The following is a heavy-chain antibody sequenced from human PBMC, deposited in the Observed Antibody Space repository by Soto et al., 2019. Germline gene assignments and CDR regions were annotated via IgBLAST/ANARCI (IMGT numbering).Heavy chain of an antibody. D-gene: IGHD2-15*01. CDR3: ARGGGTSIVVVVAAATGLDAFDI. CDR1: GGSISSGCYY. J-gene: IGHJ3*02. Sequence: PSETLSLTCTVSGGSISSGCYYWSWIRQHPGKGLEWIGYIYYSGSTYYNPSLKSRVTISVDTSKNQFSLKLSSVTAADTAVYYCARGGGTSIVVVVAAATGLDAFDIWGQGTMVTVSS. CDR2: IYYSGST. V-gene: IGHV4-31*03.